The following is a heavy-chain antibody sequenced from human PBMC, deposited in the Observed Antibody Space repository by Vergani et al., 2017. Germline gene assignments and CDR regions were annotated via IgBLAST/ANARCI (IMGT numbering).Heavy chain of an antibody. Sequence: EVHLEESGGGLVQPGGSLRLSCAASGFTFGDYYMAWIRLTPGKGLDWVASIKRDGTETFYVDSVKGRFTISRDNAKTTLYLQMNSLRDEDRGVYYCARISGGSAPYLHYWGQGTLVTVAS. CDR1: GFTFGDYY. D-gene: IGHD2-15*01. J-gene: IGHJ1*01. CDR3: ARISGGSAPYLHY. V-gene: IGHV3-7*01. CDR2: IKRDGTET.